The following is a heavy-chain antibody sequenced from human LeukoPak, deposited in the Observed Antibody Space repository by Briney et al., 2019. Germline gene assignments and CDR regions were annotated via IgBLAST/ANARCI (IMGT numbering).Heavy chain of an antibody. Sequence: PGGSLRLSCAASGFTFSSYAMSWVRQAPGKGLEWVSAISGSGSSTYYADSVKGRFTISRDNSKNTLYLQMNSLRAEDTAVYYCATSPGITMIVVVINYFDYWGQGTLVTVSS. D-gene: IGHD3-22*01. CDR1: GFTFSSYA. J-gene: IGHJ4*02. V-gene: IGHV3-23*01. CDR2: ISGSGSST. CDR3: ATSPGITMIVVVINYFDY.